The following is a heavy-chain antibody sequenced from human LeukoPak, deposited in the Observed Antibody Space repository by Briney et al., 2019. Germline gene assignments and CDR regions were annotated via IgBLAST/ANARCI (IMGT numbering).Heavy chain of an antibody. CDR3: AKTHSGSYRPSDY. CDR1: GFTFSSYA. V-gene: IGHV3-30-3*02. D-gene: IGHD1-26*01. CDR2: ISYDGSNK. Sequence: PGGSLRLSCAASGFTFSSYAMHWVRQAPGKGLEWVAVISYDGSNKYYADSVKGRFTISRDNSKNTLYLQMNSLRAEDTAVYYCAKTHSGSYRPSDYWGQGTLVTVSS. J-gene: IGHJ4*02.